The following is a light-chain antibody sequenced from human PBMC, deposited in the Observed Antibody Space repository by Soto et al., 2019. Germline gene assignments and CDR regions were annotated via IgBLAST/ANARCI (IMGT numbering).Light chain of an antibody. CDR2: ENN. CDR1: SSNIGNNY. V-gene: IGLV1-51*02. Sequence: QSALTQPPSVSAAPGQKVTISCSGSSSNIGNNYVSWYQQLPGTAPKLLIYENNKRPSGIPDRFSGSKSGTSATLGITGRQTGDEADYYCGTWDSSLSAWVFGGGTKLTVL. J-gene: IGLJ3*02. CDR3: GTWDSSLSAWV.